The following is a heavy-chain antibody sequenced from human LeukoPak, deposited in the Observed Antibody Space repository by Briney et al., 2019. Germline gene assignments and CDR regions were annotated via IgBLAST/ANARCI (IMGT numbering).Heavy chain of an antibody. CDR2: IYYSGST. J-gene: IGHJ4*02. CDR1: GGSISGSDYY. Sequence: SETLSLTCTVSGGSISGSDYYWGWIRQPPGKGLDWIGSIYYSGSTYYNPSLKSRVTISVDPSKNQFSLKLSSVTAADTAVYYCARHLALVMPDYWGQGTLVTVSS. D-gene: IGHD2-21*01. CDR3: ARHLALVMPDY. V-gene: IGHV4-39*01.